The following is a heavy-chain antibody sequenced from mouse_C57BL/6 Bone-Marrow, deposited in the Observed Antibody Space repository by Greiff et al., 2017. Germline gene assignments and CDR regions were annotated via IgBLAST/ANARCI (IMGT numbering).Heavy chain of an antibody. CDR3: TLTPFFDY. Sequence: EVKLMESGGGLVQPGGSLSLSCAASGFTFTDYYMSWVRQPPGKALEWLGFIRNKANGYSTEYSASVKGRFTISRDNSPSILYLQMNALRAEDSATYYCTLTPFFDYWGQGTTLTVSS. CDR2: IRNKANGYST. J-gene: IGHJ2*01. V-gene: IGHV7-3*01. CDR1: GFTFTDYY.